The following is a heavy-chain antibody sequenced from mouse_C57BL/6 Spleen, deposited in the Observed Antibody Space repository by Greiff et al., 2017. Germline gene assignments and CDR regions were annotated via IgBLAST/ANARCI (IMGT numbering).Heavy chain of an antibody. J-gene: IGHJ4*01. CDR2: ISSGGDYI. Sequence: EVKLMESGEGLVKPGGSLKLSCAASGFTFSSYAMSWVRQTPEKRLEWVAYISSGGDYIYYADTVKGRFTISRDNARNTLYLQMSSLKSEDTAMYYSTREGYVSSPYAMDYWGQGTSVTVSS. D-gene: IGHD1-1*01. CDR1: GFTFSSYA. V-gene: IGHV5-9-1*02. CDR3: TREGYVSSPYAMDY.